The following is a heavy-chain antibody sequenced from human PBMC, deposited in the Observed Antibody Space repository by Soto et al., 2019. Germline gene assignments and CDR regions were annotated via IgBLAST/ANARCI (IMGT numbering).Heavy chain of an antibody. Sequence: GGSLRLSCAASGFTFSSYSMNWVRQAPGKGLEWVSSISSSSSYIYYADSVKGRFTISRDNAKNSLYLQMNSLRAEDTAVYYCARDALNYYDSSGYYPGYFKHWGQGTLVTVSS. CDR3: ARDALNYYDSSGYYPGYFKH. CDR1: GFTFSSYS. J-gene: IGHJ1*01. D-gene: IGHD3-22*01. V-gene: IGHV3-21*01. CDR2: ISSSSSYI.